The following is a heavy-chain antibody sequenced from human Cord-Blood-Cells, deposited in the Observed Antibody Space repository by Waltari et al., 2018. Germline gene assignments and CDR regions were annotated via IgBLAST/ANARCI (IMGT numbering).Heavy chain of an antibody. J-gene: IGHJ3*02. Sequence: QMQLVQSGAEVKKPGGSVTVSCKASGYTFTGYYMQWVRQAPGEGLEWMGWINPNSGTTNYAQKFQGGVTMTADASTSTAYMELSSLRSEDTAVYYCASGSNAGRPGGVDAFDIWGQGTMVTVSS. CDR1: GYTFTGYY. D-gene: IGHD2-8*01. V-gene: IGHV1-2*02. CDR2: INPNSGTT. CDR3: ASGSNAGRPGGVDAFDI.